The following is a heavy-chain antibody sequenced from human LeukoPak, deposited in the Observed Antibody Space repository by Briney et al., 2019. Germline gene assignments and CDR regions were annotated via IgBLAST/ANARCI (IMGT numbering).Heavy chain of an antibody. CDR1: GFTFSSYS. CDR2: ISSSSSYI. CDR3: AKAGYTGSYMYYFDH. V-gene: IGHV3-21*01. Sequence: GGSLRLSCAASGFTFSSYSMNWVRQAPGKGLEWVSSISSSSSYIYYADSVKGRFTISRDNSINTLYLQMSSLRAEDTAVYYCAKAGYTGSYMYYFDHWGQGTLVTVSS. J-gene: IGHJ4*02. D-gene: IGHD1-26*01.